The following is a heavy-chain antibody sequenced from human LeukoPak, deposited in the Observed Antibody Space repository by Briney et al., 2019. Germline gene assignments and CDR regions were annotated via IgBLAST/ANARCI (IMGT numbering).Heavy chain of an antibody. Sequence: YPGGSLRLSCAASGFTFSSYAMNWVRQTPGKGLEWVSTITGGGSTTYYADSVKGRFTISRDNSKNTLYLQMNSLRAEDTALYYCARESPVAATGRSWFDSWGQGTLVTVSS. CDR3: ARESPVAATGRSWFDS. V-gene: IGHV3-23*01. J-gene: IGHJ5*01. CDR2: ITGGGSTT. CDR1: GFTFSSYA. D-gene: IGHD6-13*01.